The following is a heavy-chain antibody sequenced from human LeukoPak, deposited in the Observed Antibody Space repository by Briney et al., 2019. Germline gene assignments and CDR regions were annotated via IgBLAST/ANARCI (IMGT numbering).Heavy chain of an antibody. J-gene: IGHJ6*02. CDR3: ARDTVADEDYYGMDV. Sequence: ASVKVFCKASGYTFTDYYIHWVRQAPGQGLEWMGWINPHSGGTNYAQKFQGWVTMTRDTSITTTYMELNRLRSDDTAVYYCARDTVADEDYYGMDVWGQGTTVTVSS. D-gene: IGHD4-11*01. V-gene: IGHV1-2*04. CDR1: GYTFTDYY. CDR2: INPHSGGT.